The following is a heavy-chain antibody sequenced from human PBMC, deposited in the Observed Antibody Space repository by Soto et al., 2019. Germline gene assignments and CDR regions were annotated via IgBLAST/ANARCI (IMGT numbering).Heavy chain of an antibody. D-gene: IGHD3-3*01. CDR1: GGSISSGGYL. J-gene: IGHJ3*02. V-gene: IGHV4-31*03. CDR2: TYYSGST. CDR3: ARGTLEPFDI. Sequence: QVQLQGSGPGLVKPSQTLSPTCTVPGGSISSGGYLWSWIRPPPGKGLEWIGYTYYSGSTYHNPSLKSRVTISVHTSKNQFSLKLSSVTAADTAVYYCARGTLEPFDIWGQGTMVTVSS.